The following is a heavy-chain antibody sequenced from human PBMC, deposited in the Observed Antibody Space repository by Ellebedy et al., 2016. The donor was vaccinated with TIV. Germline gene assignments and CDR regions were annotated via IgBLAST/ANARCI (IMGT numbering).Heavy chain of an antibody. V-gene: IGHV1-2*04. D-gene: IGHD3-9*01. CDR1: GYTFTGYY. CDR3: ARDGPKRDILTGPTHYYYYGMDV. CDR2: INPNSGGT. Sequence: ASVKVSCXASGYTFTGYYMHWVRQAPGQGLEWMGWINPNSGGTNYAQKFQGWVTMTRDTSISTAYMELSRLRSGDTAVYYCARDGPKRDILTGPTHYYYYGMDVWGQGTTVTVSS. J-gene: IGHJ6*02.